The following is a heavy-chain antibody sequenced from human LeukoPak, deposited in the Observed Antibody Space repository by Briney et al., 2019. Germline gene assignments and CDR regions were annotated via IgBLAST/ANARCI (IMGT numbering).Heavy chain of an antibody. CDR3: ARDGLYSNGYSYFDC. Sequence: PSETLSLTCTVSGVSISTYHWSWIRQPAGKGLEWIGRMHSSGSTNYDPSLKSRVTMSIDTSKNQFSLKVTSVTAADTAVYYCARDGLYSNGYSYFDCWGQGTLVTVSS. D-gene: IGHD5-18*01. CDR1: GVSISTYH. J-gene: IGHJ4*02. CDR2: MHSSGST. V-gene: IGHV4-4*07.